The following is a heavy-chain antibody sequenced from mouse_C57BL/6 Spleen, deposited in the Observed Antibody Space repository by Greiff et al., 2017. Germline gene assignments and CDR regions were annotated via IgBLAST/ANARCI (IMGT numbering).Heavy chain of an antibody. Sequence: EVQRVESGGDLVKPGGSLKLSCAASGFTFSSYGMSWVRQTPDKRLEWVATISSGGSYTYYPDSVKGRFTISRDNAKNTLYLQMSGLKSEDTAMYNCAREAYGNYLAYWGQGTTLTVSS. CDR2: ISSGGSYT. V-gene: IGHV5-6*01. CDR3: AREAYGNYLAY. D-gene: IGHD2-1*01. J-gene: IGHJ2*01. CDR1: GFTFSSYG.